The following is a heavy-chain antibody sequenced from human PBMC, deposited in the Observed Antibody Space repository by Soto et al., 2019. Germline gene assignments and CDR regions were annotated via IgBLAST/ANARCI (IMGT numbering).Heavy chain of an antibody. Sequence: PSETLSLTCTVSGRSMSGYYWSWIRQPAGERLEWIGRIYTSGTTDFNPSLKGRVTMSVDTSKNQFSLKLTSVTAADTALYYCARDDYYDTVSYVVWGQGTQLTVCS. CDR2: IYTSGTT. V-gene: IGHV4-4*07. CDR3: ARDDYYDTVSYVV. D-gene: IGHD3-22*01. J-gene: IGHJ4*02. CDR1: GRSMSGYY.